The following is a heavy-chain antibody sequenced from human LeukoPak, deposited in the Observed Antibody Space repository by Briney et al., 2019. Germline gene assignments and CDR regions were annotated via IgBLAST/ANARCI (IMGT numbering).Heavy chain of an antibody. J-gene: IGHJ4*02. Sequence: GGSLRLSCAASGFTFSSYGMHWVRQAPGKGLEWVSAISGSGGSTYYADSVKGRFTISRDNSKNTLYLQMNSLRAEDTAVYYCAKDLPGYSYGLLDYWGQGTLVTVSS. D-gene: IGHD5-18*01. CDR3: AKDLPGYSYGLLDY. CDR2: ISGSGGST. CDR1: GFTFSSYG. V-gene: IGHV3-23*01.